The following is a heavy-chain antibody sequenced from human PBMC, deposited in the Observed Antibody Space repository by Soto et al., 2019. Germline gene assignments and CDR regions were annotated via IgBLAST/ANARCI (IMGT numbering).Heavy chain of an antibody. CDR3: ARGRSLGYASLHNWFDP. V-gene: IGHV1-69*02. CDR2: IIPILGIA. CDR1: VCTFSSYT. J-gene: IGHJ5*02. Sequence: GTSVTVSCTASVCTFSSYTISWVRQAPGQGLEWMGRIIPILGIANYAQKFQGRVTITADKSTSTAYMELSSLRSEDTAVYYCARGRSLGYASLHNWFDPWGQGTLVTVSS. D-gene: IGHD5-12*01.